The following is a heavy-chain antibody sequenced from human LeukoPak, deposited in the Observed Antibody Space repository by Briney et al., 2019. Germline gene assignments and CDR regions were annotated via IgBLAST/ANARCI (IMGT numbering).Heavy chain of an antibody. D-gene: IGHD3-9*01. Sequence: GGSLRLSCAASGFTVSGNSMSWVRQAPGKGLEWVSIIYNAGNTLYVDSVKGRFTISRDNSKNTLSLQMNSLRAEDTAVYYCVSHSNTLTSYSFDYWGQGTLVTVSS. J-gene: IGHJ4*02. CDR2: IYNAGNT. CDR1: GFTVSGNS. V-gene: IGHV3-53*01. CDR3: VSHSNTLTSYSFDY.